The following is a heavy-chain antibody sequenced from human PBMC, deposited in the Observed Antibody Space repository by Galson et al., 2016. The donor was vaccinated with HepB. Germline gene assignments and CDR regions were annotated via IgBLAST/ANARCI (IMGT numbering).Heavy chain of an antibody. J-gene: IGHJ6*02. V-gene: IGHV3-23*01. CDR2: ISGSGGST. D-gene: IGHD3-3*01. Sequence: SLRLSCAASGFTFSSYAMSWVRQAPGKGLEWVSGISGSGGSTYYADSVKGRFTISRDNSKNTLFLQMNSLRAEATAVYYCAKFIPEHAHSDFWSGPGYYGMDVWGQGTTVTVSS. CDR1: GFTFSSYA. CDR3: AKFIPEHAHSDFWSGPGYYGMDV.